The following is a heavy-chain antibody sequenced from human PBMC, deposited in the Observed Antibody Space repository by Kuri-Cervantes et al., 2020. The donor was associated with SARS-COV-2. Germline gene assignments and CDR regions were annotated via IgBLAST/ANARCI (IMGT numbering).Heavy chain of an antibody. D-gene: IGHD6-6*01. J-gene: IGHJ6*03. CDR1: GFIFSSYT. Sequence: GESLKISCAASGFIFSSYTMNWVRQAPGRGLEWVSYISSSSSTIYYADSVKGRFTISRDNAKNSLYLQMNSLRAEDTALYYCARGAARPPYYYYYYYMDVWDKGTTVTVSS. V-gene: IGHV3-48*04. CDR3: ARGAARPPYYYYYYYMDV. CDR2: ISSSSSTI.